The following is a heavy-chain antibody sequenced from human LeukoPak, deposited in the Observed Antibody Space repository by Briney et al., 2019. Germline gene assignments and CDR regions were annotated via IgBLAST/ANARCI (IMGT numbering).Heavy chain of an antibody. D-gene: IGHD6-19*01. CDR3: ARDPRTEAGRYSVGFDY. J-gene: IGHJ4*02. CDR1: GYSFTGYY. Sequence: GASVKVSCKASGYSFTGYYMHWVRQAPGQGLEWLGRINPNSGGTNYAQKFQGRVTMTRDTSITTAYMELSRLRSDDTAVYYCARDPRTEAGRYSVGFDYWGQGTLVTVSS. CDR2: INPNSGGT. V-gene: IGHV1-2*06.